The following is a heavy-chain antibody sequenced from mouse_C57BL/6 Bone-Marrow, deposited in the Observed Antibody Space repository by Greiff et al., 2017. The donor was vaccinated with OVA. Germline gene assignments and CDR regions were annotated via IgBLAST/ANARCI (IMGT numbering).Heavy chain of an antibody. CDR1: GYAFSSSW. V-gene: IGHV1-82*01. D-gene: IGHD2-1*01. Sequence: VQLQQSGPELVKPGASVKISCKASGYAFSSSWMNWVKQRPGKGLEWIGRIYPGDGDTNYNGKFKGKATLTADKSSSTAYMQLSSLTSEDSAVYFCARSGGNYGCAYWGQGTLVTVSA. CDR2: IYPGDGDT. J-gene: IGHJ3*01. CDR3: ARSGGNYGCAY.